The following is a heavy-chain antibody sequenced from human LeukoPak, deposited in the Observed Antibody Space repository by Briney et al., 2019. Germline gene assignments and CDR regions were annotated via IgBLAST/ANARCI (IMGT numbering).Heavy chain of an antibody. J-gene: IGHJ6*03. CDR3: ARDIVATISPGDYYYYMDV. CDR1: GGSISSYY. V-gene: IGHV4-4*07. CDR2: IYTSGST. Sequence: PSETLSLTCTASGGSISSYYWSWIRQPAGKGLEWIGRIYTSGSTNYNPSLKSRVTMSVDTSKNQFSLKLSSVTAADTAVYYCARDIVATISPGDYYYYMDVWGKGATVTISS. D-gene: IGHD5-12*01.